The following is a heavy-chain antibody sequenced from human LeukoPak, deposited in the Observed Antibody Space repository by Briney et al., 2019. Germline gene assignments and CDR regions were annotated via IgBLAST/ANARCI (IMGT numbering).Heavy chain of an antibody. Sequence: GASVKVSCKASGYTFTAYYIHWVRQAPGQGLEWMGWINPNSGDTNYAQKFQGRVTMTRDTSISRAYMELSSLRSDDTAIYYCARDKGSGQSFDYWGQGTLVTVSS. V-gene: IGHV1-2*02. CDR3: ARDKGSGQSFDY. CDR2: INPNSGDT. CDR1: GYTFTAYY. J-gene: IGHJ4*02.